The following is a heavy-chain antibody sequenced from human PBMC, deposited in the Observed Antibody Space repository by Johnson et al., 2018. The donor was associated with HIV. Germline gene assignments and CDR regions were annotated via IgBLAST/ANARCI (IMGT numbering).Heavy chain of an antibody. V-gene: IGHV3-30*05. CDR3: TTEHESVSYLSTMVRWDDAFDI. CDR2: ISYDGSTK. Sequence: QVQLVESGGGIVQPGGSLRLSCAASGFTFSSYGMHWVRQAPGKGLEWVAVISYDGSTKYYSDSVKGKFTISRHDSKTTLYLQMNNLKTEGTAVYYFTTEHESVSYLSTMVRWDDAFDIWGQGTMVTVSS. CDR1: GFTFSSYG. D-gene: IGHD3-10*01. J-gene: IGHJ3*02.